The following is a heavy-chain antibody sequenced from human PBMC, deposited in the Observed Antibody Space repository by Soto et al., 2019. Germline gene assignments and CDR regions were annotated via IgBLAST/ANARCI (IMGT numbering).Heavy chain of an antibody. CDR2: IYPGDSDT. J-gene: IGHJ6*02. D-gene: IGHD2-21*01. CDR1: GYSFTSYW. CDR3: AIGIDCYIHAYYYCMDV. Sequence: GESLKISCKGSGYSFTSYWIGWVRQMPGKGLEWMGIIYPGDSDTRYSPSFQGQVTISADKSISTAYLQWSSLKASDTAMYYCAIGIDCYIHAYYYCMDVWGPGTTVTLSS. V-gene: IGHV5-51*01.